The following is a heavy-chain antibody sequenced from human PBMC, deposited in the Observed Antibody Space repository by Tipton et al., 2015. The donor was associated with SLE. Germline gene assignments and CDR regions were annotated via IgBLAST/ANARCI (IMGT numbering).Heavy chain of an antibody. CDR3: ARDGYGDYGRFGFDY. Sequence: LRLSCAGSGFSFSDYYMSWIRQAPGKGLAWIGSIYYSGSTYYNPSLKSRVTISVDTSKNQFSLNLSSVTAADTAVYYCARDGYGDYGRFGFDYWGQGTLVTVSS. D-gene: IGHD4-17*01. CDR1: GFSFSDYY. J-gene: IGHJ4*02. V-gene: IGHV4-38-2*02. CDR2: IYYSGST.